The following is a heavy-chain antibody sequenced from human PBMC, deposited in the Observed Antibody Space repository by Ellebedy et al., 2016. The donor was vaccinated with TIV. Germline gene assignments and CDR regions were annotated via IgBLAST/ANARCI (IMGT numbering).Heavy chain of an antibody. Sequence: GESLKISXAASGFTFSSYAMSWVRQAPGKGLEWVSAISGSGGSTYYADSVKGRFTISRDNSKNTLYLQMNSLRAEDTAVYYCAKYSGSFTFDYWGQGTLVTVSS. J-gene: IGHJ4*02. V-gene: IGHV3-23*01. CDR3: AKYSGSFTFDY. CDR1: GFTFSSYA. CDR2: ISGSGGST. D-gene: IGHD1-26*01.